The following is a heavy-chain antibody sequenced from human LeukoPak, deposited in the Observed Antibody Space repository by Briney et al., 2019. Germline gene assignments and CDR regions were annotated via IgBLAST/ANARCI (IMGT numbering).Heavy chain of an antibody. CDR1: GYTFTSYG. CDR3: ARFFLPREWELLCFDY. CDR2: ISAYNGNT. Sequence: ASVKVSCKASGYTFTSYGISWVRQAPGQGLEWMGWISAYNGNTNYAQKLQGRVTMTTDTSTSTAYMELRSLRSDDTAVYYCARFFLPREWELLCFDYWGQGTLVTVSP. D-gene: IGHD1-26*01. V-gene: IGHV1-18*01. J-gene: IGHJ4*02.